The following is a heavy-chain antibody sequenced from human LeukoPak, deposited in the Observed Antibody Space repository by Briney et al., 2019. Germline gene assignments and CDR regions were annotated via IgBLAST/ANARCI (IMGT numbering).Heavy chain of an antibody. D-gene: IGHD6-19*01. V-gene: IGHV3-21*01. Sequence: GASVKVSCKASGYTFNSYGISWVRQAPGEGLEWVSSISSSSSYIYYADSVKGRFTISRDNAKNSLYLQMNSLRAEDTAVYYCAPLSGWYDYWGQGTLVTVSS. CDR1: GYTFNSYG. J-gene: IGHJ4*02. CDR3: APLSGWYDY. CDR2: ISSSSSYI.